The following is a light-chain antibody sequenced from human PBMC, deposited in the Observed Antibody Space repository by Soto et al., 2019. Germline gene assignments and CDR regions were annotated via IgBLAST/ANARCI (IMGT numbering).Light chain of an antibody. CDR1: QSVASSH. Sequence: EIVLTQSPGTLSLSPGERATLSCRASQSVASSHLAWYQQKPGQAPRLLIYGASIRATGIPDRFSGSGSETDFTLTISRLEPEDFALYYCQQYGSSAPITFGQGTRLEIK. J-gene: IGKJ5*01. CDR2: GAS. CDR3: QQYGSSAPIT. V-gene: IGKV3-20*01.